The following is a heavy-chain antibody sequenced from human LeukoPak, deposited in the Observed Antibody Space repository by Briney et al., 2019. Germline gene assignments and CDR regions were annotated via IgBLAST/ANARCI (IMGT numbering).Heavy chain of an antibody. D-gene: IGHD3-22*01. CDR3: ARYYDSSGYSDINDAFDI. J-gene: IGHJ3*02. Sequence: SETLSLTCAVYGGSFSGYYWSWIRQPPGKGLEWIGEINHSGSTNYNPSLKSRVTISVDTSKNHFSLKLSSVTAADTAVYYCARYYDSSGYSDINDAFDIWGQGTMVTVSS. CDR1: GGSFSGYY. V-gene: IGHV4-34*01. CDR2: INHSGST.